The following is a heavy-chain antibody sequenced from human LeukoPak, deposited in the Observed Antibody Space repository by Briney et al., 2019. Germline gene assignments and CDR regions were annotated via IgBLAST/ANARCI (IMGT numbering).Heavy chain of an antibody. V-gene: IGHV1-2*02. CDR3: ARENDYRFPTAY. D-gene: IGHD4-11*01. CDR2: INPNSGGT. J-gene: IGHJ4*02. Sequence: ASVKVSCKASGYTFTGYYMHWVRQAPGQGLEWMGWINPNSGGTNYAQKFQGRVTMTRDTSISTAYMELSRLGSDDTAVYYCARENDYRFPTAYWGQGTLVTVSS. CDR1: GYTFTGYY.